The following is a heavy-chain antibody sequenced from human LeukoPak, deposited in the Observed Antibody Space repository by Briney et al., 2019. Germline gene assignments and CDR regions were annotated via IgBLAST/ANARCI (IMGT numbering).Heavy chain of an antibody. J-gene: IGHJ4*02. Sequence: SETLSLTCAVYGGSFSGYYWSWIRQPPGKGLEWIGEINHSGSTNYNPSLKSRVTISVDTSKNQFSLKLSSVTAADTAVYYCARGKSAPPPLGYCSGGSCYAHDYWGQGTLVTVSS. CDR1: GGSFSGYY. CDR3: ARGKSAPPPLGYCSGGSCYAHDY. CDR2: INHSGST. V-gene: IGHV4-34*01. D-gene: IGHD2-15*01.